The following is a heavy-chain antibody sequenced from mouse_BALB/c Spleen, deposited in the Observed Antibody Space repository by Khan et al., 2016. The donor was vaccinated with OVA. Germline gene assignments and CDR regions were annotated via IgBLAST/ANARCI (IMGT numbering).Heavy chain of an antibody. D-gene: IGHD1-2*01. J-gene: IGHJ3*01. CDR3: ARSGYDYFAY. Sequence: QVRLQQSGAELVRPGSSVKISCKASGYAFSNYLMHWVKQGPGQGLEWIGQINPGDGNTNYNGKFKDKATLTADKSSSTAYMQLSSLTSEDSAVYCSARSGYDYFAYWGQGTLVTVSA. CDR2: INPGDGNT. CDR1: GYAFSNYL. V-gene: IGHV1-80*01.